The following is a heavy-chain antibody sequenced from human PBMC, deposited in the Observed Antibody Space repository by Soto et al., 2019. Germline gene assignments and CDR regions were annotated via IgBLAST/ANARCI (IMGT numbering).Heavy chain of an antibody. D-gene: IGHD3-16*01. CDR3: ARDGDVNTGFGKDY. Sequence: VQLAESGGGVVQPGRSLRLSCAASGFTFSSYGMHWVRQAPGKGLEWVAFIWHDGGNKFYAESVKGRFTISRDNSKNTLYLQMTSLSAEDTAMYYCARDGDVNTGFGKDYWGQGTLVTVSS. CDR1: GFTFSSYG. CDR2: IWHDGGNK. J-gene: IGHJ4*02. V-gene: IGHV3-33*01.